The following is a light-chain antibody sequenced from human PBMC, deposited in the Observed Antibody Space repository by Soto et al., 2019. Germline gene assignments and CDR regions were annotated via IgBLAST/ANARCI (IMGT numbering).Light chain of an antibody. CDR3: QQYGSSPRT. J-gene: IGKJ1*01. V-gene: IGKV3-20*01. Sequence: EIVLTQSPGTLSLSPGERATLSCRASQSVSSSYLAWYQQKPGQAPRLLIYGASSRATGIPDRFSGSGSGTDXTLXXSRLEPEDFAVYYXQQYGSSPRTFGQGTKVEIK. CDR2: GAS. CDR1: QSVSSSY.